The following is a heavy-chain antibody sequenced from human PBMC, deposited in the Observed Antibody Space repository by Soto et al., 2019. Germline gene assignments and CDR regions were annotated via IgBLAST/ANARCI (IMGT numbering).Heavy chain of an antibody. CDR3: ARAQGYSGYDGLSN. J-gene: IGHJ4*02. CDR2: IIPIFGTA. D-gene: IGHD5-12*01. V-gene: IGHV1-69*12. CDR1: GGTFSSYA. Sequence: QVQLVQSGAEVKKPGSSVKVSCKASGGTFSSYAISWVRQAPGQGLEWMGGIIPIFGTANYAQKFQGRVTITADESTSTAYMELSSLRSEDTAGYYCARAQGYSGYDGLSNWGQGTLVTVSS.